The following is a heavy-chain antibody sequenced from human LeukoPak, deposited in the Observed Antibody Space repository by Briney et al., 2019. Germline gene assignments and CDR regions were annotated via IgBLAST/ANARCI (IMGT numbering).Heavy chain of an antibody. D-gene: IGHD3-22*01. CDR1: GGSIISYY. Sequence: SETLSLTCTVSGGSIISYYWSWIRQPPGKGLEWIAYTYYSGRTKYNPSLKSRVTISVDTSKNQFSLRLTSVTAADTAVCYCARVDPYYDSSGYGFDYWGQGTLVTVSS. CDR2: TYYSGRT. CDR3: ARVDPYYDSSGYGFDY. V-gene: IGHV4-59*01. J-gene: IGHJ4*02.